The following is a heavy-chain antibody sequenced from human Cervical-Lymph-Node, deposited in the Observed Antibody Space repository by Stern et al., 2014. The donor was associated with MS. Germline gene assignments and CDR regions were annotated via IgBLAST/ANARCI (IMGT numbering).Heavy chain of an antibody. CDR3: ASTPYYYDSSGYPLPQDAFDI. CDR1: GGTFSSYA. CDR2: IIPIFGTA. J-gene: IGHJ3*02. D-gene: IGHD3-22*01. V-gene: IGHV1-69*01. Sequence: QVQLVQSGAEVKKPGSSVKVSCKASGGTFSSYAISWVRQAPGQGLEWMGGIIPIFGTANYAQKFQGRVTITADESTSTAYMELSSLRSEDTAVYYCASTPYYYDSSGYPLPQDAFDIWGQGTMVTVSS.